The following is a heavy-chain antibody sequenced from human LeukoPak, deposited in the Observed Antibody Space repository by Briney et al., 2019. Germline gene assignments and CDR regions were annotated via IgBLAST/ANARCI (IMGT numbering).Heavy chain of an antibody. D-gene: IGHD3-10*01. CDR2: IIPIFGTA. CDR3: ALALGFGVLGPYYYYYMDV. Sequence: SVKVSCKASGGTFSSYAISWVRQAPGQGLEWMGGIIPIFGTANYAQKFQGRVTITADKSTSTAYMELSSLRSEDTAVYYCALALGFGVLGPYYYYYMDVWGKGTTVTVSS. J-gene: IGHJ6*03. CDR1: GGTFSSYA. V-gene: IGHV1-69*06.